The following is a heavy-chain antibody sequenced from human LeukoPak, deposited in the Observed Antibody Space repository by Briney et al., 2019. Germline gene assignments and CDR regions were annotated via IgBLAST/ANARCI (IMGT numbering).Heavy chain of an antibody. CDR1: GGSFSGYY. D-gene: IGHD3-16*01. V-gene: IGHV4-34*01. CDR2: INHSGST. CDR3: ARGSLVRGGVLDY. Sequence: KASETLSLTCAVYGGSFSGYYWSWIRQPPGKGLEWIGEINHSGSTNYNPSLKSRVTISVDTSKNQFSLKLSSVTAADTAVYYCARGSLVRGGVLDYWGQGTLVTVSS. J-gene: IGHJ4*02.